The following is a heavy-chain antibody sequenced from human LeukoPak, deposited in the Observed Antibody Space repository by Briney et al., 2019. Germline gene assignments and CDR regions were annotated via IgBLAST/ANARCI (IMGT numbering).Heavy chain of an antibody. Sequence: SVKVSCKASGGTFSSYAISWVRQAPGQGLEWMGGIIPIFGTANYAQKFQGRVTITADESTSTAYMELSSLRSEDTAVYYFARVARVYQAFNWFDPWGQGTLVTVSS. J-gene: IGHJ5*02. CDR2: IIPIFGTA. CDR1: GGTFSSYA. V-gene: IGHV1-69*01. D-gene: IGHD6-13*01. CDR3: ARVARVYQAFNWFDP.